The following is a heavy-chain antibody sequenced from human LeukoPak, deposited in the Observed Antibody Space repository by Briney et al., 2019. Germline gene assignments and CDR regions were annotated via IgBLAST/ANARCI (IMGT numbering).Heavy chain of an antibody. CDR2: IYYSGST. CDR3: ASGRPDSSSWSFDY. D-gene: IGHD6-13*01. J-gene: IGHJ4*02. V-gene: IGHV4-59*12. Sequence: SETLSLTCTVSGGSISSYYWSWIRQPPGKGLEWIGNIYYSGSTNYNPSLKSRVTISVDTSKYQFSLKLSSVTAADTAVYYCASGRPDSSSWSFDYWGQGTLVTVSS. CDR1: GGSISSYY.